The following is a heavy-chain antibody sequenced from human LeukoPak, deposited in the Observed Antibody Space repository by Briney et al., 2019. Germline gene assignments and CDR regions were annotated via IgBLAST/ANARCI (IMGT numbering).Heavy chain of an antibody. V-gene: IGHV5-10-1*01. J-gene: IGHJ4*02. CDR2: IDPSDSYT. CDR3: AREIAAAGSGTFDY. D-gene: IGHD6-13*01. Sequence: GEYLKISCKGSRYSFTSYWISWVRQMPGKCLEWMGGIDPSDSYTNYSPSFQGHVPISADKSISTAYLQWSSLKASDTAMYYCAREIAAAGSGTFDYWGQGTLVPVPS. CDR1: RYSFTSYW.